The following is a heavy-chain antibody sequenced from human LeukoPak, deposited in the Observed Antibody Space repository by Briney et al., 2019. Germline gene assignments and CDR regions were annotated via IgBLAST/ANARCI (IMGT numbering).Heavy chain of an antibody. J-gene: IGHJ4*02. V-gene: IGHV3-21*01. Sequence: GGSLRLSCAASGFTFSSYSMNWVRQAPGKGLEWVSSISSSSSYIYYADSVKGRFTISRDNAKNSLYLQMNSLRAEDTAVYYCARYYGDYDEALGYYFDYWGQGTLVTVSS. CDR2: ISSSSSYI. CDR1: GFTFSSYS. D-gene: IGHD4-17*01. CDR3: ARYYGDYDEALGYYFDY.